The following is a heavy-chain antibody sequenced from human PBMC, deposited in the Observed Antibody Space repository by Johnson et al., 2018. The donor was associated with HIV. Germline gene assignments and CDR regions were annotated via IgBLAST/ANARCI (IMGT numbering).Heavy chain of an antibody. CDR2: IRYDGSNK. V-gene: IGHV3-30*02. D-gene: IGHD4-17*01. CDR1: GFTVSSNY. Sequence: VQLVESGGGVVQPGRFLRLSCAASGFTVSSNYMSWVRHAPGKGLGWVAFIRYDGSNKYYVDSVKGRFTISRDNSKNTLYLQMNSRGAGDTAVYYCAKEGRDVLRDYDAFDMLGHGTMVIVSS. CDR3: AKEGRDVLRDYDAFDM. J-gene: IGHJ3*02.